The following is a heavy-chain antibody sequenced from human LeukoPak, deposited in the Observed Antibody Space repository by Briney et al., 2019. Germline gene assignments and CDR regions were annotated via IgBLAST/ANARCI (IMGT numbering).Heavy chain of an antibody. CDR1: GGSISSSSYC. Sequence: SETLSLTCTVSGGSISSSSYCWGWIRQPPGKGLEWIGSIYYSGSTYYNPSLKSRVTISVDTSKNQFSLKLSSVTAADTAVYYCARQEREWCIAVAPFDYWGQGTLVTVSS. CDR3: ARQEREWCIAVAPFDY. D-gene: IGHD6-19*01. CDR2: IYYSGST. V-gene: IGHV4-39*01. J-gene: IGHJ4*02.